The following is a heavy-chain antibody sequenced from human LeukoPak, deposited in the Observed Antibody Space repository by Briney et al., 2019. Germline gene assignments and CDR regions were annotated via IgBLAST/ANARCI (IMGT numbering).Heavy chain of an antibody. CDR3: AKGGAPFYY. CDR2: IYYSGST. J-gene: IGHJ4*02. Sequence: SETLSLTCTVSGGSISSSSYYWGWIRQPPGKGLEWIGSIYYSGSTYYNPSLKSRVTISVDTSKNQFSLKLSSVTLEDTAVYYCAKGGAPFYYWGQGTLVTVSS. CDR1: GGSISSSSYY. V-gene: IGHV4-39*01.